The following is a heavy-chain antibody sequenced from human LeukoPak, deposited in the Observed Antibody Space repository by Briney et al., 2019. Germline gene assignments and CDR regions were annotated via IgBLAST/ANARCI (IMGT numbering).Heavy chain of an antibody. D-gene: IGHD5-24*01. Sequence: PSQTLSLTCTVSGGGISSVYWGWSRQPAGEGLGWVGGIYTSGSTNYNPSLKSPVPKSVDTSKNQFSLKLSSLTAADTAVYYCARGVEMATLYYSYYMDVWGKGTTVTVSS. V-gene: IGHV4-4*07. CDR3: ARGVEMATLYYSYYMDV. J-gene: IGHJ6*03. CDR1: GGGISSVY. CDR2: IYTSGST.